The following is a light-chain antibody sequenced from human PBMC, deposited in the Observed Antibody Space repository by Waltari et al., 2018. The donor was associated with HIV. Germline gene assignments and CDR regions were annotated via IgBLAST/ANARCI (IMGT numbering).Light chain of an antibody. CDR3: QQLNSYLT. CDR2: AAS. CDR1: HGISSY. J-gene: IGKJ5*01. Sequence: DIQLTQSPSFLSASVGDRVTITCRASHGISSYLAWYQQKPGKAPKLLIYAASTLQSGVPSRFSGSGSGTEFTLTISSLQPEDFATYYCQQLNSYLTFGQGTRLEIK. V-gene: IGKV1-9*01.